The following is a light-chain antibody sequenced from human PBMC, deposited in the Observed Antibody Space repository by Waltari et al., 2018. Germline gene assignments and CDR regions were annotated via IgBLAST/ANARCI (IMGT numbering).Light chain of an antibody. Sequence: IQMTHLPYLLSASVVDTVTITCRASQDITRYLNWYQHKAGEAPKLLVFAAGVLQSGVPSRFRGSGSGTDFALTISGLQPEDFATYYCQQTYSGPETFGQGTKLEIK. CDR3: QQTYSGPET. CDR2: AAG. J-gene: IGKJ2*01. CDR1: QDITRY. V-gene: IGKV1-39*01.